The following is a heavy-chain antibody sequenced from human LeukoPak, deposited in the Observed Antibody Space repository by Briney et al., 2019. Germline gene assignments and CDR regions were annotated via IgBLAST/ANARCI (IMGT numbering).Heavy chain of an antibody. CDR3: ARAQFGHDYGDYLDY. CDR1: GFTFSSYA. CDR2: ISYDGSNK. Sequence: GGSLRLSCAASGFTFSSYAMHWVRQAPGKGLEWVAVISYDGSNKYYADSVKGRFTISRDNSKNTLYLQINSLRAEDTAVYYCARAQFGHDYGDYLDYWGQGTLVTVSS. D-gene: IGHD4-17*01. J-gene: IGHJ4*02. V-gene: IGHV3-30-3*01.